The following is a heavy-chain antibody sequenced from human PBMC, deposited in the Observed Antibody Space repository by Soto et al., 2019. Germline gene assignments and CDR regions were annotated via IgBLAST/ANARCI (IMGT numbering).Heavy chain of an antibody. CDR2: INAGNGNT. CDR1: GYTFTSYA. D-gene: IGHD3-3*01. V-gene: IGHV1-3*01. CDR3: AREQAYDFWSGYYTEPYYYYMDV. J-gene: IGHJ6*03. Sequence: GASVKVSCKASGYTFTSYAMHWVRQAPGQRLEWMGWINAGNGNTKYSQKFQGRVTITRDTSASTAYMELSSLRSEDTAVYYCAREQAYDFWSGYYTEPYYYYMDVWGKGTTVPSP.